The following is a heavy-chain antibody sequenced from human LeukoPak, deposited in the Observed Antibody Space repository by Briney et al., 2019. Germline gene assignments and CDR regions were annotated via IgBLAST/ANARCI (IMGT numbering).Heavy chain of an antibody. J-gene: IGHJ3*02. CDR3: AKDRNYYDSSGAFDI. D-gene: IGHD3-22*01. Sequence: PGGSLRFSCAASGFTFSSYWMSWVRQAPGNGLEWVANMKQDGSEKYYVDSVKGRFTISRDNAKNSLYLQMNSLRAEDTAVYYCAKDRNYYDSSGAFDIWGQGTMVTVSS. CDR1: GFTFSSYW. V-gene: IGHV3-7*03. CDR2: MKQDGSEK.